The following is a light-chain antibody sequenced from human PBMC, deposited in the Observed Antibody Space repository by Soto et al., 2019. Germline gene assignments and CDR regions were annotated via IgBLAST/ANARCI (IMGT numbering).Light chain of an antibody. J-gene: IGKJ1*01. CDR2: GTS. CDR3: QQYGSSSWT. Sequence: ENLFAQSPRTPFLSPGGKSTPSRRASQSVSSSYLAWYQQKPGQAPRLLIYGTSSRATAIPDRFSGSGSGTDFTLTISRLEPEDFAVYYCQQYGSSSWTFGQGTKVDIK. CDR1: QSVSSSY. V-gene: IGKV3-20*01.